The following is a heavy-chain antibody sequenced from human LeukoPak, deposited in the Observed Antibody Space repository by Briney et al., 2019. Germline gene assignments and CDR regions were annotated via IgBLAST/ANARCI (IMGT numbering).Heavy chain of an antibody. CDR2: ISGGDGST. D-gene: IGHD2-15*01. CDR1: GFTFSNYA. CDR3: AKGRGYCTGGSCYSDY. Sequence: GGSLRLSCTASGFTFSNYAMSWVRQAPGKGLEWVSTISGGDGSTYYADSVKGRFTISRDNSKNTLYLQMNSLRVEDTAIYYCAKGRGYCTGGSCYSDYWGQGTLVTVPS. V-gene: IGHV3-23*01. J-gene: IGHJ4*02.